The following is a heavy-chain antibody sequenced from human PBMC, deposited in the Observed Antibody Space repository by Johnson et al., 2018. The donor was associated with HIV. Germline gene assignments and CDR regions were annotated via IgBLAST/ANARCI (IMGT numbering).Heavy chain of an antibody. CDR3: AREGVYSGSYSGAFDI. V-gene: IGHV3-NL1*01. D-gene: IGHD1-26*01. J-gene: IGHJ3*02. CDR1: AFTFSRYA. CDR2: IYSGGST. Sequence: QVQLLESGGGVVQPGRSLRLSCAASAFTFSRYAMHWVRQAPGKGLEWVSVIYSGGSTYYADSVKGRFTISRDNSKNTLYLQMHSLRAEDTAVYYCAREGVYSGSYSGAFDICGQGTMVTVSS.